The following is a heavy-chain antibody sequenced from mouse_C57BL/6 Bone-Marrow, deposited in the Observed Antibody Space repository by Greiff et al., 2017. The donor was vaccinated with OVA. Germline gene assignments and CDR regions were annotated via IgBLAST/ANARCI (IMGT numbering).Heavy chain of an antibody. CDR3: ARFPPDYYGSSLWYFDV. J-gene: IGHJ1*03. Sequence: VQLQQSGAELVRPGTSVQISCKASGYTFTNYWIGWAKQRPGHGLEWIGDIYPGGGYTNYNEKFKGKATLTADKSSSTAYMQFSSLTSGDSAIYYCARFPPDYYGSSLWYFDVWGTGTTVTVSS. CDR1: GYTFTNYW. CDR2: IYPGGGYT. D-gene: IGHD1-1*01. V-gene: IGHV1-63*01.